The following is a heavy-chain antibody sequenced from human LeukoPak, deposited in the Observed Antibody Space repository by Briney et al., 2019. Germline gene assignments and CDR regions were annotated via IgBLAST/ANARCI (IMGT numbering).Heavy chain of an antibody. J-gene: IGHJ4*02. CDR3: ARDEYYDISGYPPFDY. CDR2: ISAYNGNT. V-gene: IGHV1-18*01. CDR1: GYTFTSYG. D-gene: IGHD3-22*01. Sequence: ASVKVSCKASGYTFTSYGISWVRQAPGQGLEWMGRISAYNGNTNYAQKLQGRVTMTTDTSTSTAYMELRSLRSDDTAVYYCARDEYYDISGYPPFDYWGQGTLVTVSS.